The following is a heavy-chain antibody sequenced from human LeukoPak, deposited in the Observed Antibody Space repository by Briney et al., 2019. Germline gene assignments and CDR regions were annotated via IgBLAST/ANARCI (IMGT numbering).Heavy chain of an antibody. D-gene: IGHD3-22*01. CDR2: IYSGGST. J-gene: IGHJ3*02. CDR1: GFTVGSNY. V-gene: IGHV3-53*04. CDR3: ARVYRYYDSSGPAAFDI. Sequence: GGSLRLSCAASGFTVGSNYMSWVRQAPGKGLEWVSVIYSGGSTYYADSVKGRFTISRHNSKNTLYLQMNSLRAEDTAVYYCARVYRYYDSSGPAAFDIWGQGTMVTVSS.